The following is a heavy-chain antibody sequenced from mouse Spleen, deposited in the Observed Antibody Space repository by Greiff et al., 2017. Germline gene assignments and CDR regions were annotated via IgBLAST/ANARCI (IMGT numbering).Heavy chain of an antibody. Sequence: QVHVKQSGAELVRPGASVTLSCKASGYTFTDYEMHWVKQTPVHGLEWIGAIDPETGGTAYNQKFKGKAILTADKSSSTAYMELRSLTSEDSAVYYCTRKDYGHWYFDVWGAGTTVTVSS. CDR3: TRKDYGHWYFDV. CDR1: GYTFTDYE. J-gene: IGHJ1*01. D-gene: IGHD1-1*02. CDR2: IDPETGGT. V-gene: IGHV1-15*01.